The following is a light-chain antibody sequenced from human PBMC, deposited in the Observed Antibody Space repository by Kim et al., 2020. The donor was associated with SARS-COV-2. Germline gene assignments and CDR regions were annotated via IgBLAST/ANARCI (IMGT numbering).Light chain of an antibody. CDR1: SLRRYY. V-gene: IGLV3-19*01. CDR2: GKN. Sequence: SSELTQDPAVSVALGQTVRITCQGDSLRRYYASWYQQKPGQAPVFVIYGKNNRPSGIPDRFSDSSSGNTASMTITGAQAEDEADYYCNSRDSSGNSYVFGTGTKVTVL. CDR3: NSRDSSGNSYV. J-gene: IGLJ1*01.